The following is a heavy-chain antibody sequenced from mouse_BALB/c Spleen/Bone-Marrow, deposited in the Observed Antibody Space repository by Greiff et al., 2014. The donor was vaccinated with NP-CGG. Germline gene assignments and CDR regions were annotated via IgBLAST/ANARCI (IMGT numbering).Heavy chain of an antibody. CDR1: GFNIKDTY. V-gene: IGHV14-3*02. J-gene: IGHJ2*01. CDR3: VGWEDY. Sequence: VQLQQSGAELVKPGASVKLSCTASGFNIKDTYMHWVKQRPDQGLEWIGRIDPANGNTKYNPKFQGKATITSDTSSNTAYLQLSSLTSGDTAFYYRVGWEDYWGQGTTLTVSS. CDR2: IDPANGNT. D-gene: IGHD4-1*01.